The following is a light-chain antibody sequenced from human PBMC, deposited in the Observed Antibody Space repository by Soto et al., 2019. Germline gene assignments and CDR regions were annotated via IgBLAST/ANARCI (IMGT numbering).Light chain of an antibody. CDR2: GSI. CDR1: SSNIGAGYD. V-gene: IGLV1-40*01. Sequence: QSVLTQPPSVSGAPGQRVTISCTGSSSNIGAGYDVHWYQQLPGAAPKLLIYGSINRPSGVPDRFSGSKSGTSASLAITGLQAEDAADYYCQSYDSSLYVVFGGGTQLTVL. J-gene: IGLJ2*01. CDR3: QSYDSSLYVV.